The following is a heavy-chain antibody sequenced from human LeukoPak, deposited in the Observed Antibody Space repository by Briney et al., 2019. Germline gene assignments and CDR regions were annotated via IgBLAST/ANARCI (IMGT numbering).Heavy chain of an antibody. CDR2: ISSVGHTN. D-gene: IGHD3-10*01. J-gene: IGHJ3*01. CDR1: GFTFSSFG. Sequence: GGSVRLSCTASGFTFSSFGMHWVRQAPGKGLEWVTAISSVGHTNKSADSVKGRFTISRDNSKNTLYLQMHSLREDDTAVYYCAKEVGWFNAFDVWGQGTMITVSS. CDR3: AKEVGWFNAFDV. V-gene: IGHV3-30*18.